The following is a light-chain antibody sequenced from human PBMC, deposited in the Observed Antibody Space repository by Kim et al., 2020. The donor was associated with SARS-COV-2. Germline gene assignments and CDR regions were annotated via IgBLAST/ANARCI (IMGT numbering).Light chain of an antibody. J-gene: IGLJ3*02. V-gene: IGLV1-47*02. Sequence: QSVLTQPPSASGTPGQRVTISCSGNTSNIGSNFVCWYQHLPGTAPKLLICDNNQRPSGVPDRFSGSKSGTSASLAISGLRSEDEADYYCAAWDDSLSGRVFGGGTKLTVL. CDR1: TSNIGSNF. CDR3: AAWDDSLSGRV. CDR2: DNN.